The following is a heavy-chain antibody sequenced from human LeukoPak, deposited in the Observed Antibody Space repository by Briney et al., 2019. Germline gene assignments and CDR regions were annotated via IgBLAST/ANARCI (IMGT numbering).Heavy chain of an antibody. CDR1: GFTFSNAW. CDR3: TTYDSSGYYFDY. D-gene: IGHD3-22*01. CDR2: IKSKTDGGTT. V-gene: IGHV3-15*01. J-gene: IGHJ4*02. Sequence: GGSLRLSCAASGFTFSNAWMSWVRPAPGKGLEWVGRIKSKTDGGTTDYAAPVKGRFTISRDDSKNTLYLQMNSLKTEDTAVYYCTTYDSSGYYFDYWGQGTLVTVSS.